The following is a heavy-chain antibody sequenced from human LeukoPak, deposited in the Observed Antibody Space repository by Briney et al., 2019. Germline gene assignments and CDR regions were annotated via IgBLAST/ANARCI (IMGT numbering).Heavy chain of an antibody. Sequence: SETLSLTCAVYGGSFSGYYWSWIRQPPGKGLEWIGYIYYSGSTNYNPSLKSRVTISVDTSKNQFSLKLSSVTAADTAVYYCARESSYGPVDYWGQGTLVTVSS. CDR2: IYYSGST. V-gene: IGHV4-59*01. CDR1: GGSFSGYY. J-gene: IGHJ4*02. D-gene: IGHD5-18*01. CDR3: ARESSYGPVDY.